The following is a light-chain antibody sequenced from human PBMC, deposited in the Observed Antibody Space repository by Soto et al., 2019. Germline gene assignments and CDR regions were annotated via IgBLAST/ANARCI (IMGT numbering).Light chain of an antibody. CDR3: QQYDTYST. V-gene: IGKV1-5*03. Sequence: DIQMTQSPSTLSAFVGDRVTMTCRASQSISSWLAWYQQKPGKAPNLLIYKASSLESGVPSRFSGSGSGTEFTLTISSLQPDDFATYYCQQYDTYSTFGQGTKVDI. J-gene: IGKJ1*01. CDR1: QSISSW. CDR2: KAS.